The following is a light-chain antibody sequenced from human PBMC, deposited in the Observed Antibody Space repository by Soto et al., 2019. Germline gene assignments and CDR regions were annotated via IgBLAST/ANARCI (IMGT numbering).Light chain of an antibody. CDR3: QQTDSTPQT. CDR1: QSIRNY. J-gene: IGKJ1*01. Sequence: DIQMTQSPSSLSASVGDRVTISCRASQSIRNYVSWYQQKPGTAPKLLIRAASNLQSGVPSRCSGSRSGTDFTLTISSLQIEDFATYFCQQTDSTPQTFGQGTNVEI. V-gene: IGKV1-39*01. CDR2: AAS.